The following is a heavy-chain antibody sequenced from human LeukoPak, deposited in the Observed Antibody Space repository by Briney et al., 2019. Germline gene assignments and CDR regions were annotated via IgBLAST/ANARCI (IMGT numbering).Heavy chain of an antibody. J-gene: IGHJ5*02. D-gene: IGHD3-10*01. V-gene: IGHV3-23*01. CDR3: AKQDYGSGSSNWFDP. CDR1: GFAFSSYA. CDR2: ISGSGGST. Sequence: GGSLRLSCAASGFAFSSYAMSGVRQAPGKGLEWVSAISGSGGSTYYADSVKGRFTISRDNSKNTLYLQMNSLRAEDTAVYYCAKQDYGSGSSNWFDPWGQGTLVTVSS.